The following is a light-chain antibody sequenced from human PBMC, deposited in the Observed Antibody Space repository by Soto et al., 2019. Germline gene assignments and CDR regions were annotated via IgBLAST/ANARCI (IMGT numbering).Light chain of an antibody. CDR1: QSVLYSSNNKNY. J-gene: IGKJ4*01. V-gene: IGKV4-1*01. CDR3: QQSHSTRLH. CDR2: WAS. Sequence: DIVMTQSPDSLAVCLGERATINCKSSQSVLYSSNNKNYLAWYQQRPGQPPKLLIYWASTRESGVPDRFSGSGSGTDFALTITSLQDEDVEVYYCQQSHSTRLHLGGGTKVDIK.